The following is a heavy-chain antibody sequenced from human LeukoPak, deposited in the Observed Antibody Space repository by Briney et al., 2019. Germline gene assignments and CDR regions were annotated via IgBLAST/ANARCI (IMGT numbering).Heavy chain of an antibody. Sequence: VASVKVSCKASGGTFSSNAISWVRQAAGQGLEWMGGIIPIFGTANYAQKFQGRVTIPADESTSTAYMELSSLRSEDTAVYYCASEGFGELPYYWGQGTLVTVSS. CDR1: GGTFSSNA. CDR3: ASEGFGELPYY. CDR2: IIPIFGTA. D-gene: IGHD3-10*01. J-gene: IGHJ4*02. V-gene: IGHV1-69*01.